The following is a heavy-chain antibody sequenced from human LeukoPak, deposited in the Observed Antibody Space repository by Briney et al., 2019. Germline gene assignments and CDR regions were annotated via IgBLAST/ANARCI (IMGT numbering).Heavy chain of an antibody. CDR2: INPSGGST. Sequence: GASVKVSCKASGGTFSSYAISWVRQAPGQGLEWMGIINPSGGSTSYAQKFQGRVTMTRDTSTSTVYMELSSLRSEDTAVYYCARAGIAAALQEIDYWGQGTLVTVSS. CDR1: GGTFSSYA. CDR3: ARAGIAAALQEIDY. J-gene: IGHJ4*02. V-gene: IGHV1-46*01. D-gene: IGHD6-13*01.